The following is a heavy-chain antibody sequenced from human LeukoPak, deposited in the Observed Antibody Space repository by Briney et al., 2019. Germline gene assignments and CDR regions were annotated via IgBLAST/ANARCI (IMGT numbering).Heavy chain of an antibody. Sequence: GGSLRLSCTASGFTFTGYSMSWVRQAPGKGLEWVSAITGNGDRTYYADAVKGGFTISRDNSKNTPYLEMNRLRYDDTAVYYCAKDRSGATWDDDMEIWRQGSMVTVSS. J-gene: IGHJ3*02. CDR2: ITGNGDRT. D-gene: IGHD1-26*01. CDR3: AKDRSGATWDDDMEI. CDR1: GFTFTGYS. V-gene: IGHV3-23*01.